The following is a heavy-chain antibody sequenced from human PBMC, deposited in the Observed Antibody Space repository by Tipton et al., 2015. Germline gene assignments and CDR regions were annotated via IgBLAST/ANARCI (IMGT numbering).Heavy chain of an antibody. J-gene: IGHJ4*02. V-gene: IGHV4-4*02. D-gene: IGHD2-15*01. CDR3: ARGGWSLDY. CDR1: GVSISSRNW. Sequence: SLRLSCDVSGVSISSRNWWSWVRQPPGKGLEWIGEMYYGGTTNYNPSLKSRVTMSLDKAKNQFSLRLISVTAADTAVYYCARGGWSLDYWGQGTLVTVSS. CDR2: MYYGGTT.